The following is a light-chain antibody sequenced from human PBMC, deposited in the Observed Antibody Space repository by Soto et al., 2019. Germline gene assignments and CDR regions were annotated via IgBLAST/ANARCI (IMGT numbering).Light chain of an antibody. CDR3: HQCSAWPMFT. V-gene: IGKV3-15*01. J-gene: IGKJ5*01. CDR2: DAS. Sequence: EIVMTQSPATLSVSPGETATLSCRASPSVSRYLAWYQHRPGQAPRLLIYDASTRATGFPARFSGSGSGTEFTLTISGLQSEDVAVYSCHQCSAWPMFTFGHGTRLEIK. CDR1: PSVSRY.